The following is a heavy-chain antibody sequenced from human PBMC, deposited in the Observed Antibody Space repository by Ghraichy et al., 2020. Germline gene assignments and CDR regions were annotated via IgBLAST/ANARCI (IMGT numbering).Heavy chain of an antibody. J-gene: IGHJ4*02. CDR1: GFTYSNFW. Sequence: GGSLRLSCVASGFTYSNFWMTWVRQTPGKGLEWVATINKDGSHKYYVDSVKGRFTISRDNAKYSLYLEMKSLRIEDTAVYYCARRGGKLFSDYWGQGTLVTVSS. CDR2: INKDGSHK. D-gene: IGHD2-21*01. CDR3: ARRGGKLFSDY. V-gene: IGHV3-7*01.